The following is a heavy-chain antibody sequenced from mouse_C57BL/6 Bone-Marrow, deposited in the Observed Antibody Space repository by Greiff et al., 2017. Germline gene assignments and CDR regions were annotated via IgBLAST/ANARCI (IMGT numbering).Heavy chain of an antibody. CDR1: GYTFTSYG. CDR3: ARRDGSSFYWYFDV. CDR2: IYPRSGNT. J-gene: IGHJ1*03. D-gene: IGHD1-1*01. Sequence: QVQLQQSGAELARPGASVKLSCKASGYTFTSYGISWVKQRTGQGLEWIGEIYPRSGNTYYNEKFKGKATLTADKSSSTAYMELRSLTSEDSSVYFCARRDGSSFYWYFDVRGTGTTVTVSS. V-gene: IGHV1-81*01.